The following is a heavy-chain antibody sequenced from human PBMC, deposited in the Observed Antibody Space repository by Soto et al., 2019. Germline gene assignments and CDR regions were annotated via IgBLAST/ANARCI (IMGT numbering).Heavy chain of an antibody. V-gene: IGHV4-59*01. D-gene: IGHD1-26*01. CDR3: AMESTTFGLDV. Sequence: PSETLSLTCTVSGGSINNYYWTWIRQPPGKGLEWIGSISDNGSAKYNPSLKSRVTISLDTSRKQFALRVNSVTAAYTAVYYCAMESTTFGLDVWGQGTTVTVSS. J-gene: IGHJ6*02. CDR2: ISDNGSA. CDR1: GGSINNYY.